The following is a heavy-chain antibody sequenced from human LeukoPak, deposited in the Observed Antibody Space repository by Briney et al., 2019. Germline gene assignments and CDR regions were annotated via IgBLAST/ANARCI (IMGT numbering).Heavy chain of an antibody. J-gene: IGHJ4*02. CDR3: ARVGDWNDLVY. D-gene: IGHD1-1*01. CDR1: GGSISSYY. V-gene: IGHV4-4*07. Sequence: SETLSLTCTVSGGSISSYYWSWIRQPAGEGLEWIGRIYTSGRTNYNPSLKSRVTISVDTSKNQFSLKLSSVTAADTAVYYCARVGDWNDLVYWGQGTLVTVSS. CDR2: IYTSGRT.